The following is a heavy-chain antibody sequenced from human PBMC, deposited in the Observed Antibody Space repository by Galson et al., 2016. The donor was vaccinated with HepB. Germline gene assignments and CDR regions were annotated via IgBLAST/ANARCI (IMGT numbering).Heavy chain of an antibody. Sequence: PALVKPTQTLTLACTFSGFSLTTNGAGVGWIRQPPGKALEWLAVIFWDGDRHFSPSLQTRLTITKDNPKSQVVLTMTNMDPVDTATYYRARLAWRGFDNTGTKYLFDIWGQGTLVTVSA. CDR1: GFSLTTNGAG. CDR2: IFWDGDR. V-gene: IGHV2-5*02. J-gene: IGHJ4*02. D-gene: IGHD1-14*01. CDR3: ARLAWRGFDNTGTKYLFDI.